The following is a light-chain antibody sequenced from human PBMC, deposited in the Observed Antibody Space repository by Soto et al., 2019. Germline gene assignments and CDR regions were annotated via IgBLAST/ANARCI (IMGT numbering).Light chain of an antibody. CDR1: SSDVGGYNY. V-gene: IGLV2-14*01. CDR2: DVS. J-gene: IGLJ2*01. CDR3: SSYTGSNTHVV. Sequence: QSALTQPASVSGSPGQSITISCTGTSSDVGGYNYVSWYQQHPGKAPNLLIFDVSNRPSGVSNRFSGSKSGNSASLTISGLQAEDEADYYCSSYTGSNTHVVFGGGTKVTVL.